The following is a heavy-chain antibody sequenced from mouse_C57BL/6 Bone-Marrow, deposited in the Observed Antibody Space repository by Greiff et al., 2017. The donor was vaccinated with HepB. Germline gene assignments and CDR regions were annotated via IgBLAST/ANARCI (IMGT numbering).Heavy chain of an antibody. V-gene: IGHV5-12*01. CDR1: GFTFSDYY. D-gene: IGHD4-1*01. CDR2: ISNGGGST. J-gene: IGHJ2*01. CDR3: ARQLGGYYFDY. Sequence: EVMLVESGGGLVQPGGSLKLSCAASGFTFSDYYMYWVRQTPEKRLEWVAYISNGGGSTYYPDTVKGRFTISRDNAKNTLYLQMSRLKSEDTAMYYCARQLGGYYFDYWGQGTTLTVSS.